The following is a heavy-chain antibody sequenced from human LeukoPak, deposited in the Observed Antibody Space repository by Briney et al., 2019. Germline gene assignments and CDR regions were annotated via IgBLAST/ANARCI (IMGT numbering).Heavy chain of an antibody. CDR1: GYTFTSYD. CDR3: ARGLTMVRGVIMVY. D-gene: IGHD3-10*01. J-gene: IGHJ4*02. Sequence: ASVKVSCKASGYTFTSYDINWVRQATGQGLEWMGWMNPNSGNTGYAQKFQGRVTMTRNTSISTAYMELSSLRFEDTAVYYCARGLTMVRGVIMVYWGQGTLVTVSS. V-gene: IGHV1-8*01. CDR2: MNPNSGNT.